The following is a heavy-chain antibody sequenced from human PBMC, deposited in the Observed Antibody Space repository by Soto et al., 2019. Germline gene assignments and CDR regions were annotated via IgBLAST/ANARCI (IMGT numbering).Heavy chain of an antibody. D-gene: IGHD3-22*01. CDR3: ASLDYYDSSGYGFDP. J-gene: IGHJ5*02. CDR2: ISYDGSNK. CDR1: GFTFSSYA. V-gene: IGHV3-30-3*01. Sequence: PGGSLRLSCAASGFTFSSYAMHWVRQAPGKGLEWVAVISYDGSNKYYADSVKGRFTISRDNSKNTLYLQVNSLRAEDTAVYYCASLDYYDSSGYGFDPWGQGTLVTVSS.